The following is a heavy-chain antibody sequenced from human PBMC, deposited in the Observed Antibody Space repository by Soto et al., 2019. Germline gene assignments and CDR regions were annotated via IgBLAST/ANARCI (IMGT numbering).Heavy chain of an antibody. D-gene: IGHD6-19*01. Sequence: QVQLVESGGGVVQPGRSLRLSCAASGFTFSSYGMHWVRQAPGKGLEWVAVISYDGSNKYYADSVKGRFTISRDNSKNTLYLQTNSLRAEDTAVYYCANSGWAWGQGTLVTVSS. V-gene: IGHV3-30*18. CDR1: GFTFSSYG. CDR3: ANSGWA. CDR2: ISYDGSNK. J-gene: IGHJ5*02.